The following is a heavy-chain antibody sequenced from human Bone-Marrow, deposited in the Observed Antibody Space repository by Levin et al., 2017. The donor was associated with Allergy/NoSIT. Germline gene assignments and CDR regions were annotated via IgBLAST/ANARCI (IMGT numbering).Heavy chain of an antibody. CDR1: NGSISSYY. CDR3: ARMVPIAAASFDY. Sequence: SETLSLTCTVSNGSISSYYWSWIRQPPGKGLEWIGFIYLSGTTNYNPSLKSRVTISIDVPKKQFSLKLTSVTAADTAVYYCARMVPIAAASFDYWGQGTLVTASS. D-gene: IGHD6-13*01. V-gene: IGHV4-59*01. CDR2: IYLSGTT. J-gene: IGHJ4*02.